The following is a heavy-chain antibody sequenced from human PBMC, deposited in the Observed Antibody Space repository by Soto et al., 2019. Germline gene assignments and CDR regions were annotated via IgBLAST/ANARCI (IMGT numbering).Heavy chain of an antibody. Sequence: TGGSLRLSCAASGFTFSSYGMHWVRQAPGKGLEWVAVIWYDGSNKYYADSVKGRFTISRDNSKNTLYLQMNSLRAEDTAVYYCARDRCSSTSCYLIGMDVWGQGTTVTVSS. CDR3: ARDRCSSTSCYLIGMDV. D-gene: IGHD2-2*01. J-gene: IGHJ6*02. CDR2: IWYDGSNK. V-gene: IGHV3-33*01. CDR1: GFTFSSYG.